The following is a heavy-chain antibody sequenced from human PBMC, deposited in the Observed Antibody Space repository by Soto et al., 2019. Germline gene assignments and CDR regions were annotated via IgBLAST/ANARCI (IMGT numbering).Heavy chain of an antibody. V-gene: IGHV2-5*01. Sequence: ESGPTLVNPTQTLTLTCTFSGFSLSTSGVGVGWIRQPPGKALEWLALIYWNDDKRYSPSLKSRLTITKDTSKNQVVLTMTNMDPVDTATYYCAHTPITIFGVVIAPFDYWGQGTLVTVSS. D-gene: IGHD3-3*01. CDR3: AHTPITIFGVVIAPFDY. CDR2: IYWNDDK. CDR1: GFSLSTSGVG. J-gene: IGHJ4*02.